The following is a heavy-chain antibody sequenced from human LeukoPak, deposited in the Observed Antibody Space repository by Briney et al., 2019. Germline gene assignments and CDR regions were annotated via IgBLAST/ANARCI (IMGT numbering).Heavy chain of an antibody. J-gene: IGHJ4*02. V-gene: IGHV1-69*04. Sequence: ASVKVSCKASGGTVSSYSISWGRQAPGQGLEWVGRIVPIISMGNYVQKFKRRVQITAEKHTSTAYMELSSLRSEDTAVYYCAREKVWGSYYFDYWGQGPLVTVSS. CDR3: AREKVWGSYYFDY. CDR2: IVPIISMG. CDR1: GGTVSSYS. D-gene: IGHD3-16*01.